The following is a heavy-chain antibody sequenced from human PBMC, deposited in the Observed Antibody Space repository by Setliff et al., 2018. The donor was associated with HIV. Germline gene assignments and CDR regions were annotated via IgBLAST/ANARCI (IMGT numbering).Heavy chain of an antibody. D-gene: IGHD2-15*01. Sequence: SVKVSCKASGGTFSSYAISWVRQAPGQGLEWMGGIIPILGIANYAQKFQGRVTITADKSTSTAYMELSSLRSEDTAAYYCARSYCSGGSCYRFDAFDIWGQGTMVTVSS. V-gene: IGHV1-69*10. J-gene: IGHJ3*02. CDR3: ARSYCSGGSCYRFDAFDI. CDR1: GGTFSSYA. CDR2: IIPILGIA.